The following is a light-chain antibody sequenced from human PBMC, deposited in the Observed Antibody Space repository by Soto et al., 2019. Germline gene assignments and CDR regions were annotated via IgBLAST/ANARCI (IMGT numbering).Light chain of an antibody. Sequence: VLTQPPSVSGAPGHRVTISCTGSSSNIGAGYDVHWYQQLPGTAPKLLIYGNSNRPSGVPDRFSGSKSGTSASLAITGLQAEDEADYYCQSYDSSLSGSYVFGTGTRSPS. CDR1: SSNIGAGYD. V-gene: IGLV1-40*01. J-gene: IGLJ1*01. CDR2: GNS. CDR3: QSYDSSLSGSYV.